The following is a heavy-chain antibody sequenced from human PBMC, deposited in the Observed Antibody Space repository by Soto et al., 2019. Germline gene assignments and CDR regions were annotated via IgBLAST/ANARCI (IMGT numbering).Heavy chain of an antibody. J-gene: IGHJ4*02. CDR1: GFTFSSYA. CDR2: ISDSGGST. V-gene: IGHV3-23*01. D-gene: IGHD2-15*01. Sequence: GGSLRLSCAASGFTFSSYAMTWVRRAPGKGLDWVAAISDSGGSTYYADSVKGRFTISRDNSKNTVYLQMSSLRAEDTAVYYCALYCSGVTCSGHWGQGTLVTVSS. CDR3: ALYCSGVTCSGH.